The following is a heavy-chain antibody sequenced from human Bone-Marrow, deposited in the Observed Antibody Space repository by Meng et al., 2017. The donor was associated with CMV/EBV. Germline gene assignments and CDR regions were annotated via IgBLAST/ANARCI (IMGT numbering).Heavy chain of an antibody. CDR2: INPNRGNT. CDR1: GDTFSYYD. V-gene: IGHV1-8*01. CDR3: ARTAGGSYYPFDY. J-gene: IGHJ4*02. D-gene: IGHD1-26*01. Sequence: ASVKVSCKASGDTFSYYDIIWVRQASGQGLEWVGWINPNRGNTAYAQKFQGRVTMTRDKSISTAYMELSRLRSDDTDVYYCARTAGGSYYPFDYWGQGTLVTVSS.